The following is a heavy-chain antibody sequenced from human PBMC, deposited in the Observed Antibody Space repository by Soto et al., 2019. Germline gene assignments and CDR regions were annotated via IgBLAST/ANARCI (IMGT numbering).Heavy chain of an antibody. D-gene: IGHD3-10*01. Sequence: GGSVKVSCKASGYTFTSYAIHWVRQAPRQRLEWMGWINAGNGNTKYSQKFQGRVTITRDTSASTAYMELSSLRSDDTAVYYCTREGSAPYYYYGMDAWGQGTTVTVSS. CDR3: TREGSAPYYYYGMDA. CDR2: INAGNGNT. CDR1: GYTFTSYA. J-gene: IGHJ6*02. V-gene: IGHV1-3*01.